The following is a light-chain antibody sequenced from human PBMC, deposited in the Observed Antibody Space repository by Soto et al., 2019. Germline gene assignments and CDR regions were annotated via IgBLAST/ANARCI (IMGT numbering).Light chain of an antibody. CDR2: SNN. V-gene: IGLV1-44*01. CDR3: AAWDDSLNGRHV. CDR1: SSNIGSNT. Sequence: QSVLTQPPSASGTPGQRVTISCSGSSSNIGSNTVNWYQQLPGTAPKLLIYSNNQRPSGVPDRFSGSKSVTSASLAISGLQSEDEADYYCAAWDDSLNGRHVFGTGTKLTVL. J-gene: IGLJ1*01.